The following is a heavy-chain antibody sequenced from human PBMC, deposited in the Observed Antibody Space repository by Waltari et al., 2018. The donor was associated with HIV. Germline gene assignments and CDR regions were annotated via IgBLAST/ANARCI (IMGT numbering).Heavy chain of an antibody. CDR2: IDGSGTKS. CDR3: AKAFYEDTAYYYDF. CDR1: GFAFASYA. Sequence: EVQLMESGGGRVQHGGYRMLSCAASGFAFASYAITWVRQSPERGLEWVAAIDGSGTKSFYADSVKGRFTLSRDNSKNTVFLQMNSLRAADTAIYYCAKAFYEDTAYYYDFWGRGTRVTVSS. D-gene: IGHD3-22*01. J-gene: IGHJ4*02. V-gene: IGHV3-23*01.